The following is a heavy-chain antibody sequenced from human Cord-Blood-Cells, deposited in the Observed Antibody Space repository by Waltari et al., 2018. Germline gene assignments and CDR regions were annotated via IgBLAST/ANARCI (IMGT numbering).Heavy chain of an antibody. J-gene: IGHJ4*02. CDR1: GGSFSGYY. CDR3: ARSWFGEL. D-gene: IGHD3-10*01. Sequence: QVQLQQWGAGLLTPSETLSLTCAVYGGSFSGYYWSWIRQPPGKGLEWIGEINHSGSTNYNPSLKSRVTISVDTSKNQFSLKLSSVTAADTAVYYCARSWFGELWGQGTLVTVSS. CDR2: INHSGST. V-gene: IGHV4-34*01.